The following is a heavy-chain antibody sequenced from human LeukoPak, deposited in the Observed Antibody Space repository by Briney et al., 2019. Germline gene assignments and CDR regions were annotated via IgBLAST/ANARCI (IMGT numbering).Heavy chain of an antibody. CDR1: GFTFSSYG. D-gene: IGHD1-26*01. Sequence: GSLRLSCAASGFTFSSYGMHWVRQAPGKGLEWVAFIRYDGSNKYYADSVKGRFTISRDNSKNTLYLQMNSLRAEDTAVYYCAKDTAPGSIVGATEYFDYWGQGTLVTVSS. CDR3: AKDTAPGSIVGATEYFDY. CDR2: IRYDGSNK. J-gene: IGHJ4*02. V-gene: IGHV3-30*02.